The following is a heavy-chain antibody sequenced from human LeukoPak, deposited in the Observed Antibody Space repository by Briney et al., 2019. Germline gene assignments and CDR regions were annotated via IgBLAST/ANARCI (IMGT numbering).Heavy chain of an antibody. CDR2: ISSNGGST. V-gene: IGHV3-64D*06. Sequence: PGGSLTLSCSASGFTFSSYAMHWVRQAPGKGLEYVSAISSNGGSTYYADSVKGRFAISRDNSKNTLCLQMSSLRAEDTAVYYCVKDRTPRRGGWYYYFDYWGQGTLVTVSP. J-gene: IGHJ4*02. CDR3: VKDRTPRRGGWYYYFDY. D-gene: IGHD6-19*01. CDR1: GFTFSSYA.